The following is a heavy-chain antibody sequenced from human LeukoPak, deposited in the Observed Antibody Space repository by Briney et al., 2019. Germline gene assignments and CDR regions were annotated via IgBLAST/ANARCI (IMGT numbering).Heavy chain of an antibody. CDR3: ARGGLLMVYAGFDY. Sequence: ASVKVSCKASGGTFSSYAISWVRQAPGQGLEWMGRIIPILGIANYAQKFQGRVTITADKSTSTAYMELSSLRSEDTAVYYCARGGLLMVYAGFDYWGQGTLVTVSS. V-gene: IGHV1-69*04. CDR2: IIPILGIA. J-gene: IGHJ4*02. D-gene: IGHD2-8*01. CDR1: GGTFSSYA.